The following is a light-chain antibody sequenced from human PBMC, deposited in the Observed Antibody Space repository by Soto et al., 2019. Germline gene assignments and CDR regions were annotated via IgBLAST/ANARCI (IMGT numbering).Light chain of an antibody. Sequence: EIVLTQSPGTLSLSPGERATLSCRASQSVSSSYLAWYQQKPGQAPRLLIYGASSRATGIPDRFSGSGSGTDFTLTISRLEPEDFAVYYCQQYGSSRALTFGGGTNVEIK. CDR3: QQYGSSRALT. J-gene: IGKJ4*01. CDR2: GAS. V-gene: IGKV3-20*01. CDR1: QSVSSSY.